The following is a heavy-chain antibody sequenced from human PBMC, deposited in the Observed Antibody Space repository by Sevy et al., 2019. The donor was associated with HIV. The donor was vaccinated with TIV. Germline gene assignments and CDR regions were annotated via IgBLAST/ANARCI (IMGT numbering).Heavy chain of an antibody. Sequence: GGSLRLSCAASGFTFSSHGMHWVRQAPGKGPEWVAVIWYDGSNIYYADSAKGRFTISRDNSKNKLYLQMYSLRPEDTAVYYCARESSHDCRSGYWGYLDYWGQGTLVTVSS. CDR2: IWYDGSNI. D-gene: IGHD3-3*01. CDR1: GFTFSSHG. J-gene: IGHJ4*02. V-gene: IGHV3-33*01. CDR3: ARESSHDCRSGYWGYLDY.